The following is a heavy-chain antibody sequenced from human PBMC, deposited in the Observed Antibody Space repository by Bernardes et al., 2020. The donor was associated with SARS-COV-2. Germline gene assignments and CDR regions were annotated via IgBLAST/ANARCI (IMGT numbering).Heavy chain of an antibody. D-gene: IGHD3-22*01. J-gene: IGHJ4*02. CDR1: GFTFSSYW. CDR2: ISTDGRTT. CDR3: TRGPLSGYGSFGV. Sequence: GGSLRLSCAGSGFTFSSYWMHWVRQIPGRGLVWLSRISTDGRTTNYADSVEGRFTISRDNAKNTLYLQMSSLRAEDTAVYYCTRGPLSGYGSFGVWGQGTLVTVSS. V-gene: IGHV3-74*01.